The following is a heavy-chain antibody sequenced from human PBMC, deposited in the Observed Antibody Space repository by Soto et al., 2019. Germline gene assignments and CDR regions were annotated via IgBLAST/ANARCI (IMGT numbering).Heavy chain of an antibody. J-gene: IGHJ4*02. D-gene: IGHD3-22*01. CDR3: AKHLIGGRLQSPFDL. CDR2: LSDSVGTT. V-gene: IGHV3-23*01. CDR1: GFSLGSYA. Sequence: EVQLLESGGGLVQPGGSLRLSCAVSGFSLGSYAVNWVRQAPGMGLEWVSGLSDSVGTTHYAYSVKGRFTISRDKSKNTLYLQMNNLRAEDTAVYYCAKHLIGGRLQSPFDLWGQGTQVTVSS.